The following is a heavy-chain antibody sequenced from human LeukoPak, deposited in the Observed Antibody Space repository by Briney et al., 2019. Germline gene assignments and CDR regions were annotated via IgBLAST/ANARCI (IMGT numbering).Heavy chain of an antibody. CDR2: ISYDGSNK. CDR1: GFTFSSYG. CDR3: AKGLVLAMVRGPIGY. Sequence: PGGSLRLSCAASGFTFSSYGMHWVRQAPGKGLEWVAVISYDGSNKYYADSVKGRFTISRDNSKNTLYLQMNSLRAEDTAVYYCAKGLVLAMVRGPIGYWGQGTLVTVSS. V-gene: IGHV3-30*18. D-gene: IGHD3-10*01. J-gene: IGHJ4*02.